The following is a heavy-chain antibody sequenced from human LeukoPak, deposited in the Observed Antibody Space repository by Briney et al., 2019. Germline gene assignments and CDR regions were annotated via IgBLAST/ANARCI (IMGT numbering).Heavy chain of an antibody. CDR2: ISAYNGNT. J-gene: IGHJ4*02. D-gene: IGHD6-13*01. Sequence: GASVKVSCKASGYTFTSYGINWVRQAPRHGLEWMGWISAYNGNTYYAQKLQGRVTMTTDTSTTTVYMELRSLRSDDTAVYYCARSHGAAAGTIGYWGQGTLVTVSS. CDR3: ARSHGAAAGTIGY. CDR1: GYTFTSYG. V-gene: IGHV1-18*01.